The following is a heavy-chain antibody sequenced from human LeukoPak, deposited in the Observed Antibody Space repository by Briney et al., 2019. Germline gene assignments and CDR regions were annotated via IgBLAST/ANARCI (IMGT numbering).Heavy chain of an antibody. V-gene: IGHV4-59*01. CDR2: IYYSGSN. CDR1: GGSFSGYY. Sequence: SETLSLTCAVYGGSFSGYYWSWIRQPPGKGLEWIGYIYYSGSNNYNPSLKSRVTISEDTSKNQFSLKLSSVTAADTAVYYCARDSYGSYYFDYWGQGTLVTVSS. CDR3: ARDSYGSYYFDY. D-gene: IGHD5-18*01. J-gene: IGHJ4*02.